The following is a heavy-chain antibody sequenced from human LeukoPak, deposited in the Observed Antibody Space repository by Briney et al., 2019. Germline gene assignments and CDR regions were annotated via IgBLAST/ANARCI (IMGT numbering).Heavy chain of an antibody. CDR1: GGSISYYY. CDR2: IYYSGST. V-gene: IGHV4-59*01. D-gene: IGHD1-26*01. J-gene: IGHJ3*02. CDR3: ARERSPGSYYDAFDI. Sequence: PSETLSLTCTVSGGSISYYYWSWIRQPPGKGLEWIGHIYYSGSTNYNPSLKSRVTISVDTSQNQFSLKLSSVTAADTALYYCARERSPGSYYDAFDIWGQGTMVTVSS.